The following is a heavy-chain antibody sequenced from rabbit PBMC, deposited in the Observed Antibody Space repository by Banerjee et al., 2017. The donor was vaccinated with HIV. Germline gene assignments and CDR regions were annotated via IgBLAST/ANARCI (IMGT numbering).Heavy chain of an antibody. J-gene: IGHJ3*01. CDR2: IDTGGGNT. CDR1: GFSFSDKYV. CDR3: ARDLYAAYDVAGYGLNL. D-gene: IGHD4-2*01. Sequence: QEQLEESGGDLVKPGRSLTLTCTASGFSFSDKYVMCWVRQAPGKGLEWIGCIDTGGGNTYYASWAKGRFTISKASWTTVTLQMTSLTGADTATYFCARDLYAAYDVAGYGLNLWGQGTLVTVS. V-gene: IGHV1S45*01.